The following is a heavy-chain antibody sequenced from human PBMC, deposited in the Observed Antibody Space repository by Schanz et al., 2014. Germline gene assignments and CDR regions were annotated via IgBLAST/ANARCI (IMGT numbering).Heavy chain of an antibody. Sequence: EVQLVESGGGLVQPGRSLRLSCVASGFRFDDYAMHWVRQAPGKGLEWVSSISSSSSYISYADSVKGRFTISRDNAKNSLYLQMNSLRAEDTAVYYCARPSDSSWYMDVWGRGTTVTVSS. V-gene: IGHV3-21*01. CDR3: ARPSDSSWYMDV. CDR1: GFRFDDYA. CDR2: ISSSSSYI. J-gene: IGHJ6*03. D-gene: IGHD2-21*02.